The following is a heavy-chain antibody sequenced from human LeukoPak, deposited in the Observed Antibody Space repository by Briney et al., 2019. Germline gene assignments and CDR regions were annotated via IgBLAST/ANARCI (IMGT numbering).Heavy chain of an antibody. V-gene: IGHV4-59*01. D-gene: IGHD6-13*01. J-gene: IGHJ4*02. CDR3: ARGYSSSWYYFDY. Sequence: SETLSLTCTVSGGSINTYYWSWIRQPPGKGLEWIGYIYYSGSTNYNPSLKSRVTISVDTSKNQFSLKLSSVTAADTAVYYCARGYSSSWYYFDYWGQGTLVTVSS. CDR2: IYYSGST. CDR1: GGSINTYY.